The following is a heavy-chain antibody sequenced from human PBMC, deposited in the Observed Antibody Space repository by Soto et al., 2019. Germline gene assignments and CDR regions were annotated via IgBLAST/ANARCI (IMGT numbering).Heavy chain of an antibody. CDR2: VWFYGNNK. CDR3: ARESSVTALDY. Sequence: QVQVGESGGGVVQPGRSLRLSCAASGFTFRNYGMHWVRQPPGKGLEWVAVVWFYGNNKYYVDSVKGRFTISRDNSKNTVYLQMNRLRSEDTAVYYCARESSVTALDYWGQGTLVTVSS. J-gene: IGHJ4*02. CDR1: GFTFRNYG. D-gene: IGHD2-2*01. V-gene: IGHV3-33*01.